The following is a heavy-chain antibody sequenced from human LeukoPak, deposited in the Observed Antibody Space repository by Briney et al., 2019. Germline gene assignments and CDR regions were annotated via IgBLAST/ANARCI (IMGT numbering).Heavy chain of an antibody. Sequence: SETLSLTCAVSGDSISTTNYYWGWIRQPPGKGLEWIGIIYYSGITHYNPSLKSRVTILVDTSKNQFSLKLSSATDADTAVYYCARVRRSLNWFDSWAREPWSPSPQ. V-gene: IGHV4-39*01. CDR2: IYYSGIT. CDR3: ARVRRSLNWFDS. D-gene: IGHD3-3*01. J-gene: IGHJ5*01. CDR1: GDSISTTNYY.